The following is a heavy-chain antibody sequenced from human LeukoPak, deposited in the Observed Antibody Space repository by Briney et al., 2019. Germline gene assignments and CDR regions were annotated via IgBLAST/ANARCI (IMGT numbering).Heavy chain of an antibody. Sequence: PGGSLRLSCAASGFTFSSYGMSWVRQAPGKGLEWVSAISGSGGSTYYADSVKGRFTISRDNSKNTLYLQMNSLRAEDTAVYYCAKGGVVVVTPFDYWGQGTLVTVSS. V-gene: IGHV3-23*01. D-gene: IGHD3-22*01. J-gene: IGHJ4*02. CDR2: ISGSGGST. CDR1: GFTFSSYG. CDR3: AKGGVVVVTPFDY.